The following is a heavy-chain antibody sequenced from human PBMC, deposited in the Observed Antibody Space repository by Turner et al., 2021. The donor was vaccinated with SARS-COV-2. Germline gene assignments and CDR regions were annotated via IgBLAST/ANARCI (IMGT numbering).Heavy chain of an antibody. V-gene: IGHV4-59*08. CDR1: GDSISSYY. J-gene: IGHJ4*02. CDR2: IDYSGST. CDR3: ARRKGRDGYNSFDS. D-gene: IGHD5-12*01. Sequence: QVELPESGPGLVKPSETLSLTCSVSGDSISSYYWDWIRQPPGKGLEWIGYIDYSGSTDYNPSLKSRVTISVDTSKSQFSLKLSSVTAADTAMYYCARRKGRDGYNSFDSWGQGTLVTVSS.